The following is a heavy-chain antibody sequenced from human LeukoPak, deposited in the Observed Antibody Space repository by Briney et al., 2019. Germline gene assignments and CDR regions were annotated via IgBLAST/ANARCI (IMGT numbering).Heavy chain of an antibody. CDR3: ARSTGPIDY. D-gene: IGHD1-1*01. V-gene: IGHV6-1*01. Sequence: SQTLSLTCAISGDSVSSNSAAWNWIRQSPSRGLEWLGRTYYRSKWYTYYAVSVKSRISINRDTSKNQISLQLNSVTPEDTAVYYCARSTGPIDYWGQGTLVTISS. J-gene: IGHJ4*02. CDR1: GDSVSSNSAA. CDR2: TYYRSKWYT.